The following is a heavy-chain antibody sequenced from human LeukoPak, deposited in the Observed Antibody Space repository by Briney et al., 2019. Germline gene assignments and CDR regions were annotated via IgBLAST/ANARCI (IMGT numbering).Heavy chain of an antibody. CDR2: INPSGGST. Sequence: ASVKVSCKASGYTFTSYYMHWVRQAPGQGLECMGIINPSGGSTSYAQKFQGRVTMTRDTSTSTVYMELSSLRSEDTAVYYCARALYCSSTSCQAGAFDIWGQGTMVTVSS. V-gene: IGHV1-46*01. D-gene: IGHD2-2*01. CDR1: GYTFTSYY. CDR3: ARALYCSSTSCQAGAFDI. J-gene: IGHJ3*02.